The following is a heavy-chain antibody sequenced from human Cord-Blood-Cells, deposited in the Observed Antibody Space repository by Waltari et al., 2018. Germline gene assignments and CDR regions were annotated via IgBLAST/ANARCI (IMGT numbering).Heavy chain of an antibody. CDR2: IYYSGST. D-gene: IGHD3-10*01. Sequence: QVQLQESGPGLVKPSQTLSLTCTVSGGSISSGDYYWSWIRQPPGKGLEWIGYIYYSGSTYYNPSLKSRVTISVDTSKNQFALKLSSVTAADTAVYYCARGDYGSGSYYFFDYWGQGTLVTVSS. CDR3: ARGDYGSGSYYFFDY. CDR1: GGSISSGDYY. J-gene: IGHJ4*02. V-gene: IGHV4-30-4*01.